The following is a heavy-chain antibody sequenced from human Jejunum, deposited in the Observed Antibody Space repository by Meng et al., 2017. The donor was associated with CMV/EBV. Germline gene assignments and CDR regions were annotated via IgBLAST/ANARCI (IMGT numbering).Heavy chain of an antibody. D-gene: IGHD6-13*01. J-gene: IGHJ4*02. CDR3: AKDASLPGAGAEFDF. Sequence: GFTFSIYAMSWVRQAPGKGLEWVSVISGSGGTTRYADSVKGRFTISRDNSKNTLYLQMNSLRPEDTAVYYCAKDASLPGAGAEFDFWGQGTLVTVSS. V-gene: IGHV3-23*01. CDR2: ISGSGGTT. CDR1: GFTFSIYA.